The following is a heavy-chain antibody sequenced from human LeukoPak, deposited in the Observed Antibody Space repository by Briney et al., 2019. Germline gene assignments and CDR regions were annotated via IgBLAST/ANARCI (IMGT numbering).Heavy chain of an antibody. Sequence: SETLSLTCAVYGGSFSGYYWGWIRQPPGKGLEWIGSIYHSGSAYYNPSLKSRVTISVDTSKNQFSLKLSSVTAADTAVYYCARVDTAYYYMDVWGKGTTVTVSS. CDR3: ARVDTAYYYMDV. CDR1: GGSFSGYY. J-gene: IGHJ6*03. CDR2: IYHSGSA. V-gene: IGHV4-38-2*01. D-gene: IGHD5-18*01.